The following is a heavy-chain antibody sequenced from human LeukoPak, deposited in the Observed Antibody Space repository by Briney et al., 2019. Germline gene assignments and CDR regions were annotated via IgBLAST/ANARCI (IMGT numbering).Heavy chain of an antibody. Sequence: GGSLRLSCAASGFTFSNYAMSWVRQAPGKGLEWVSAISSPGGSTYYADSVKGRFTISRDNSKNTLYLQMNSLRAEDTAVYYCAKTPYCSSTTCSTRHYYYYYYMDVWGKGTTVTVSS. CDR2: ISSPGGST. V-gene: IGHV3-23*01. J-gene: IGHJ6*03. CDR3: AKTPYCSSTTCSTRHYYYYYYMDV. CDR1: GFTFSNYA. D-gene: IGHD2-2*01.